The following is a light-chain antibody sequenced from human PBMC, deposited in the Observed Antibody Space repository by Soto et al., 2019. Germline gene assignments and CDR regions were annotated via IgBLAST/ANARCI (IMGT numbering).Light chain of an antibody. CDR3: QQRSNSPPFT. CDR2: DAS. V-gene: IGKV3-11*01. Sequence: DIVLTQSPSTLSLSLGDRATLSCRASQSVSSYLAWYQRKPGKVPRLLIYDASTRATGVPSRFSGSGSGTDFTLTISSLQPEDVAVYYCQQRSNSPPFTFGEGTKVEIK. CDR1: QSVSSY. J-gene: IGKJ4*01.